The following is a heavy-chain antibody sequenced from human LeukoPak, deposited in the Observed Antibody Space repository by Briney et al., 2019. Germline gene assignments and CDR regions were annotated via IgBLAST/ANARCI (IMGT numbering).Heavy chain of an antibody. CDR3: ASSEMATMGFDY. CDR1: GGSISSGGYY. Sequence: SETLSLTCAVSGGSISSGGYYWSWIRQPPGKGLEWIGYIYHSGSTYYNPSLKSRVTISVDRSKNQFSLKLSSVTAADTAVYYCASSEMATMGFDYWGQGTLVTVSS. J-gene: IGHJ4*02. CDR2: IYHSGST. D-gene: IGHD5-24*01. V-gene: IGHV4-30-2*01.